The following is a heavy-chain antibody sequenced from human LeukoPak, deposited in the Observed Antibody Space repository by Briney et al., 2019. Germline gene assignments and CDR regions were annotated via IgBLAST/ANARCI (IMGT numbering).Heavy chain of an antibody. Sequence: QSGGSLRLSCAASGFMFNSYVMSWVRQAPGKGLEWVSAINCGGGNTYYADSVKGRFTISRDNSKNMVYLQMNSLRADDTAVYYCAKSVVVITFRFDDWGQGALVTVSS. CDR3: AKSVVVITFRFDD. D-gene: IGHD2-15*01. V-gene: IGHV3-23*01. J-gene: IGHJ4*02. CDR2: INCGGGNT. CDR1: GFMFNSYV.